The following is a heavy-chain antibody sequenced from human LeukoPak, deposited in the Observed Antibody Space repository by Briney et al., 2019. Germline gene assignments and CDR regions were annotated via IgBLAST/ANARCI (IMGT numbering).Heavy chain of an antibody. CDR2: ITSSGSTT. CDR1: EFTFSSYS. V-gene: IGHV3-48*02. D-gene: IGHD6-19*01. J-gene: IGHJ4*02. Sequence: GGSLRLSCAASEFTFSSYSMNWVRQAPGKGLEWVSYITSSGSTTYYADSVKGRFTISRDNAKNSLFLQMNSLRDEDTAVYYCARVRGNGWYFDYWGQGTLVTVSS. CDR3: ARVRGNGWYFDY.